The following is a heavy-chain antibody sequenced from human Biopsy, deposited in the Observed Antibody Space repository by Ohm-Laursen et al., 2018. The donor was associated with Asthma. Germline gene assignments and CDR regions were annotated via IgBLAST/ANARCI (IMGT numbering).Heavy chain of an antibody. J-gene: IGHJ4*02. V-gene: IGHV4-39*07. D-gene: IGHD4-23*01. CDR1: SGSGGYMRSGNYY. Sequence: SETLSLTCSLSSGSGGYMRSGNYYWGWIRQPPGKGLEWIGEVTHSGSANYNPSLKRRVTILLDSSKNQFSLKVRSLTAADTAVYYCARVAYYGGNGFDYWGQGTLVTVSS. CDR3: ARVAYYGGNGFDY. CDR2: VTHSGSA.